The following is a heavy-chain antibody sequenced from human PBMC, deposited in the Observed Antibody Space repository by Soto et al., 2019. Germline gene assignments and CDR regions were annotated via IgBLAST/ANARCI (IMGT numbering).Heavy chain of an antibody. CDR3: ASDGVYSSGWPGNYYYYGMDV. Sequence: GGSLRLSCAVSGVTLSNVWMNWVRQAPGKGPEWVGRIKSKTDGGTTEYAAPVKDRFTISRDDSENTLYLQMNSLKTEDTAVYYCASDGVYSSGWPGNYYYYGMDVWGQGTTVTVSS. CDR2: IKSKTDGGTT. CDR1: GVTLSNVW. D-gene: IGHD6-19*01. V-gene: IGHV3-15*07. J-gene: IGHJ6*02.